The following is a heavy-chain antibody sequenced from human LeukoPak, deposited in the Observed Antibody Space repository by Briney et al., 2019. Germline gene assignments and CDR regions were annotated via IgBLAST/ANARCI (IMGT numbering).Heavy chain of an antibody. J-gene: IGHJ4*02. V-gene: IGHV4-59*11. D-gene: IGHD5-18*01. CDR2: IYYSGST. CDR1: GGSISSHY. Sequence: SETLSLTCTVSGGSISSHYWSWIRQPPGKGLEWIGYIYYSGSTNYNPSLKSRVTISVDTSKNQFSLKLSSVTAADTAVYYCARAVDTAMAYFDYWGQGTLVTVSS. CDR3: ARAVDTAMAYFDY.